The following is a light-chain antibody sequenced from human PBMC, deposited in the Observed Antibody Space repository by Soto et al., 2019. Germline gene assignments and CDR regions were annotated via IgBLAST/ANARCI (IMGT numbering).Light chain of an antibody. V-gene: IGLV7-43*01. CDR3: LLAYGGAYV. CDR2: RAT. J-gene: IGLJ1*01. CDR1: TGAVTGDYY. Sequence: QTVVAQEPSLTVSPGETVTLTCASNTGAVTGDYYPNWFQQKPGQAPRTLIYRATNRYSWTPARFSGSLLGGKAALTLSAVQPEDEADYYCLLAYGGAYVFGSGTNLTVL.